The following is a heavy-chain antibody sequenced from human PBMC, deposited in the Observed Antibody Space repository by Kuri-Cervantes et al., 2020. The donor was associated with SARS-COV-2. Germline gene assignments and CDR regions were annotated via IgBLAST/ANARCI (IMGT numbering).Heavy chain of an antibody. CDR3: ARGLHIVVGDYYYGMDV. J-gene: IGHJ6*02. D-gene: IGHD2-21*01. V-gene: IGHV4-34*01. Sequence: ETLSLTCAVYGGSFSGYYWSWIRQPPGKGLEWIGEINHSGSTNYNPSLKSRVTISVDTSKNQFSLKLSSVTAADTAVYYCARGLHIVVGDYYYGMDVWGQGTTVTVSS. CDR1: GGSFSGYY. CDR2: INHSGST.